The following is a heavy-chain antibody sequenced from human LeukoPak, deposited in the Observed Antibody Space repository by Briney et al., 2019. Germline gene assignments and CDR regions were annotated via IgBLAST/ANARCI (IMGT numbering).Heavy chain of an antibody. CDR1: GGSISSGGYY. J-gene: IGHJ4*02. V-gene: IGHV4-30-2*01. CDR3: ATGHFDWLSLN. CDR2: IYHSGST. D-gene: IGHD3-9*01. Sequence: SQTLYLTCTVSGGSISSGGYYWSWIRQPPGKGLEWIGYIYHSGSTYYNPSLKSRVTISVDRSKNQFSLKLSSVTAADTAVYYCATGHFDWLSLNWGQGTLVTVSS.